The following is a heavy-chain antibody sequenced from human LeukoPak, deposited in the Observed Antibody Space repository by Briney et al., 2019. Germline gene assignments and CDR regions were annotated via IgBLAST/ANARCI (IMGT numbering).Heavy chain of an antibody. V-gene: IGHV1-2*02. CDR3: ARAGPMIVVPDAFDI. Sequence: ASVKVSCKASGYTFSDYFMHWVRQAPGQGLEWVGWINPKSGGANSAQKFQGRVTMNRDTSISTGYMELSSLRSDDTAVYYCARAGPMIVVPDAFDIWGQGTMVTVSS. D-gene: IGHD3-22*01. CDR2: INPKSGGA. J-gene: IGHJ3*02. CDR1: GYTFSDYF.